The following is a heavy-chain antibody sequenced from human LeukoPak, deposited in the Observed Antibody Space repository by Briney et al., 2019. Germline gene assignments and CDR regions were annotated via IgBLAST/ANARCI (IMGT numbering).Heavy chain of an antibody. Sequence: ASVKVSCKASGGTFSSYAISWVRQAPGQGLEWMGGIIPIFGTANYAQKFQGRVTITTDESTSTAYMELSSLRSEDTAVYYCARGATIRSPFDPWGQGTLVTVSS. CDR1: GGTFSSYA. D-gene: IGHD2-2*02. CDR2: IIPIFGTA. J-gene: IGHJ5*02. V-gene: IGHV1-69*05. CDR3: ARGATIRSPFDP.